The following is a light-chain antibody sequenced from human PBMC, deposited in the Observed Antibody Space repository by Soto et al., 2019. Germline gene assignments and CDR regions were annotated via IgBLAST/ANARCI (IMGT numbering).Light chain of an antibody. CDR2: KAS. V-gene: IGKV1-5*03. CDR1: QSISSW. CDR3: QQYISRWT. Sequence: DIQMTQSPSTLSASIGDRVTITCRASQSISSWLAWYQQKPGKAPKLLIYKASSLASGVPSRFSGSGSGTEFTLTISSLQPEDVATYYCQQYISRWTFGLGTKVEIK. J-gene: IGKJ1*01.